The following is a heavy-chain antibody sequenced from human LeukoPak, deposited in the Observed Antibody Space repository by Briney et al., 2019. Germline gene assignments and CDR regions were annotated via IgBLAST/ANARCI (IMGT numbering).Heavy chain of an antibody. D-gene: IGHD3-10*01. CDR3: ARDGWFGDYNWFDP. V-gene: IGHV3-48*01. J-gene: IGHJ5*02. CDR1: GFTFSSYS. CDR2: ISSASNTI. Sequence: GGSLRLSCAASGFTFSSYSMNWVRQAPGKGPEWVSYISSASNTIYYADSVKGRFTISRDNAKNSLYLQMNSLRAEDTAMYYCARDGWFGDYNWFDPWGQGTLVTVSS.